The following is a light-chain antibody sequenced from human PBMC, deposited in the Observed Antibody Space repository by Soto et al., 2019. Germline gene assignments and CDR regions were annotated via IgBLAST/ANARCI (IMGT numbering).Light chain of an antibody. J-gene: IGKJ1*01. V-gene: IGKV3-20*01. Sequence: EIVLTQSPGSLSLSPGERATLSCRASQSVDSTFFAWYQKKPGQAPRLLIYGASKRANGIPDRFSGSGSGTDFTLIISRLEPEDFAVYYCQQYVSSVTFGQGTKVEIK. CDR3: QQYVSSVT. CDR1: QSVDSTF. CDR2: GAS.